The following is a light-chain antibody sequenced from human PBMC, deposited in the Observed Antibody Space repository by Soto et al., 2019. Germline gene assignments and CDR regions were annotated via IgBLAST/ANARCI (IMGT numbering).Light chain of an antibody. CDR2: GNT. CDR1: RSYD. J-gene: IGLJ2*01. CDR3: QSFDKSLSGPV. Sequence: QSVLTQPPSVSWAPGQTVTIPCTGSRSYDVHWYQRLPGAAPKLLIYGNTNRPSGVPDRFSGSKSGTSASLAITGLHVDDEGDYYCQSFDKSLSGPVFGGGTKLTVL. V-gene: IGLV1-40*01.